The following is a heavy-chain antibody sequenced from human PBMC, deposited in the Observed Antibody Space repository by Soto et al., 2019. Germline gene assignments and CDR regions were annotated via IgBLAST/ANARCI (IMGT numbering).Heavy chain of an antibody. CDR3: ARLWFGEFGY. CDR2: IYYSGST. J-gene: IGHJ4*02. Sequence: PWETLSLTCTVSGGSISSSSYYWGWIRQPPGKGLEWIGSIYYSGSTYYNPSLKSRVTISVDTSKNQFSLKLSSVTAADTAVYYCARLWFGEFGYWGQGTLVTVSS. CDR1: GGSISSSSYY. D-gene: IGHD3-10*01. V-gene: IGHV4-39*01.